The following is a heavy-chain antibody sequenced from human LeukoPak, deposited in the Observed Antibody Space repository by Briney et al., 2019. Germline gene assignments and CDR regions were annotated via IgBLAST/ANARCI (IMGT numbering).Heavy chain of an antibody. CDR3: ARSGFGSGISFDL. Sequence: ASVKVSCKASGYTFTSYDINWVRQATGQGLEWMGWMNPNSGDTGYPQKFQGRVTMTRDTSITTAYMELSSLRSEDTTVYYCARSGFGSGISFDLWGQGTLVTVSS. D-gene: IGHD3-10*01. V-gene: IGHV1-8*01. CDR2: MNPNSGDT. J-gene: IGHJ5*02. CDR1: GYTFTSYD.